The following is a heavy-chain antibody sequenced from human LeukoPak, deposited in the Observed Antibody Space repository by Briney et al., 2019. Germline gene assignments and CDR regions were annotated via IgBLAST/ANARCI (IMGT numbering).Heavy chain of an antibody. J-gene: IGHJ5*02. D-gene: IGHD1-14*01. CDR3: ARGPRNDP. Sequence: ASVKVSCKTSGYPFSTWEINWVRQAAGQGLEWLGWVHPDSGNTDYAQKFRGRVTMSRDTSTSTAYMELSGLRLDDTAVYFCARGPRNDPWGQGTLVTVSS. CDR2: VHPDSGNT. CDR1: GYPFSTWE. V-gene: IGHV1-8*01.